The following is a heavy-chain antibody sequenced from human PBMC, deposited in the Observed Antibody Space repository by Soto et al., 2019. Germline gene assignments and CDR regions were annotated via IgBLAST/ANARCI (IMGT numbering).Heavy chain of an antibody. CDR3: ARDLRSYDFWSGYYPLRSYYYYGMDV. D-gene: IGHD3-3*01. J-gene: IGHJ6*02. V-gene: IGHV3-33*01. CDR1: GFTFSSYG. Sequence: PGGSLRLSCAASGFTFSSYGMHWVRQAPGKGLEWVAVIWYDGSNKYYADSVKGRFTISRDNSKNTLYLQMNSLRAEDTAVYYCARDLRSYDFWSGYYPLRSYYYYGMDVWGQGTTVTVSS. CDR2: IWYDGSNK.